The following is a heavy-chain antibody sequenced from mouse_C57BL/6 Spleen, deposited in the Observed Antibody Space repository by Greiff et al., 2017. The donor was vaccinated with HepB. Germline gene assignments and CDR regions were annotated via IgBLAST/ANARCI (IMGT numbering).Heavy chain of an antibody. CDR1: GFTFTDYY. D-gene: IGHD1-1*01. Sequence: EVQLVESGGGLVQPGGSLSLSCAASGFTFTDYYMSWVRQPPGKALEWLGFIRNKANGYTTEYSASVKGRFTISRDNSQSILYLQMNALRAEDSATYYCAREAYGSVWGTGTTVTVSS. CDR2: IRNKANGYTT. CDR3: AREAYGSV. V-gene: IGHV7-3*01. J-gene: IGHJ1*03.